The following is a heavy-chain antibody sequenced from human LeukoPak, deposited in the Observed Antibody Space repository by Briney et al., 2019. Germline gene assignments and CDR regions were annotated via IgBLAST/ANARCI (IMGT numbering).Heavy chain of an antibody. CDR3: ARDYVLRPRELPCYFDY. D-gene: IGHD3-3*01. J-gene: IGHJ4*02. Sequence: PGGSLRLSCAASGFTFSSYWMSWVRQAPGKGLEWVANIKQDGSEKYYVDSVKGRFTISRDNAKNSLYLQMNSLRAEDTAVYYCARDYVLRPRELPCYFDYWGQGTLVTVSS. CDR1: GFTFSSYW. CDR2: IKQDGSEK. V-gene: IGHV3-7*01.